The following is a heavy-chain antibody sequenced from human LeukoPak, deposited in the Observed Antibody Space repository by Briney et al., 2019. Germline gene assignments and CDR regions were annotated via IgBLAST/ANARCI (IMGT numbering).Heavy chain of an antibody. CDR2: ISPDDSEI. CDR1: GYSFTTYW. Sequence: GESQKISCKGSGYSFTTYWIAWVRQMPGRGLEWMGIISPDDSEIRYSPSFRGQVTISADKSTSTAYLQWSRLKASDTAIYYCARHLGTYSSSAFQHWGQGTPVIVSS. J-gene: IGHJ1*01. CDR3: ARHLGTYSSSAFQH. D-gene: IGHD6-13*01. V-gene: IGHV5-51*01.